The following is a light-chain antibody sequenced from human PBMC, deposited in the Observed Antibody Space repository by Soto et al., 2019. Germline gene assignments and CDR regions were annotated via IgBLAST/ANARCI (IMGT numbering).Light chain of an antibody. Sequence: QSVLTQPPSVSGAPGQRVTISCTGSSSNIGAGYDVHWYQRLPGTAPKVLIYSNNNRPSGVPDRFSGSKSGTSASLAITGLQAEDGGDYYCQSYDSSLRGSYVFGTGTKLTVL. V-gene: IGLV1-40*01. CDR3: QSYDSSLRGSYV. CDR1: SSNIGAGYD. J-gene: IGLJ1*01. CDR2: SNN.